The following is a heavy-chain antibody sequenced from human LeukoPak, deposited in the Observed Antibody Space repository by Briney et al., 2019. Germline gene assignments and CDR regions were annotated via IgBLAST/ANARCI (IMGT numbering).Heavy chain of an antibody. CDR3: ARGDDYGGAWYYFDC. Sequence: GGSLRLSCAASGFTVSRNYYMNWVRQAPGKGLEWVLVIYSAGTTYYADSVKGRFTISRDSSKNTVYLQMNSLRAEDTAVYYCARGDDYGGAWYYFDCWGQGTLVTVSS. D-gene: IGHD4-23*01. J-gene: IGHJ4*02. CDR2: IYSAGTT. V-gene: IGHV3-53*01. CDR1: GFTVSRNY.